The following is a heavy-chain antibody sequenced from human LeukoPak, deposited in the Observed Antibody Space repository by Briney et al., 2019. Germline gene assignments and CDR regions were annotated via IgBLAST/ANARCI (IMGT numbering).Heavy chain of an antibody. V-gene: IGHV3-30-3*01. CDR3: ARDLSDIVVVPAAIQGYYYYGMDV. D-gene: IGHD2-2*01. CDR1: GFTFSSYA. CDR2: ISYDGSNK. Sequence: QPGRSLRLSCAASGFTFSSYAMHWVRQAPGKGLEGGAVISYDGSNKYYADSVKGRFTISRDNSKNTLYLQMNSLRAEDTAVYYCARDLSDIVVVPAAIQGYYYYGMDVWGQGTTVTVSS. J-gene: IGHJ6*02.